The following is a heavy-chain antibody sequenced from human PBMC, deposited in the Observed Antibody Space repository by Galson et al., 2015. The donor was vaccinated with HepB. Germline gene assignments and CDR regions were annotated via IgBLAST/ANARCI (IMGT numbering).Heavy chain of an antibody. V-gene: IGHV5-51*01. J-gene: IGHJ5*02. Sequence: QSGAEVKKPGESLKISCKGSGYSFTSYWIDWVRQMPGKGLEWMGIIYPGDSDTRYSPSFQGQVTISADKSISTAYLQWSSLKASDTAMYYCARQGGDFWSGTRVNWFDPWGQGTLVTVSS. D-gene: IGHD3-3*01. CDR1: GYSFTSYW. CDR2: IYPGDSDT. CDR3: ARQGGDFWSGTRVNWFDP.